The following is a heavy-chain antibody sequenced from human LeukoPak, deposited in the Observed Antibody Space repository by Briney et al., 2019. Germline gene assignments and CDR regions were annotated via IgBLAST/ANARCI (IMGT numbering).Heavy chain of an antibody. CDR2: IYYSGST. Sequence: KPSETLSLTCTVSGGSISSYYWSWIRQPPGKGLEWIGSIYYSGSTYYNPSLKSRVTISVDTSKNQFSLKLSSVTAADTAVYYCARRIGSSSSLSWGQGTLVTVSS. V-gene: IGHV4-39*01. CDR3: ARRIGSSSSLS. J-gene: IGHJ5*02. CDR1: GGSISSYY. D-gene: IGHD6-6*01.